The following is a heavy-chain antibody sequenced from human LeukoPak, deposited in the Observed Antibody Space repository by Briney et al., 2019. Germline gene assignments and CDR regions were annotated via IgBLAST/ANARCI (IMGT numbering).Heavy chain of an antibody. J-gene: IGHJ4*02. CDR3: ARDGGPYYFDY. CDR1: GGSFSGYY. D-gene: IGHD3-16*01. V-gene: IGHV4-34*01. Sequence: SETLSLTCAVYGGSFSGYYWSWIRQPPGKGLEWIGEINHSGSTNYNPSLKSRVTISVDTSKNQFSLKLSSVTAADTAVYYCARDGGPYYFDYWGQGTLVTVSS. CDR2: INHSGST.